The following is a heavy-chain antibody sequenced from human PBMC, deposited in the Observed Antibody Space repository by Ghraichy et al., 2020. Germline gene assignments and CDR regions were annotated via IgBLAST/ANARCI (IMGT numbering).Heavy chain of an antibody. V-gene: IGHV3-33*01. CDR1: GFTFSSYG. J-gene: IGHJ4*02. Sequence: GESLNISCAASGFTFSSYGMHWVRQAPGKGLEWVAVIWYDGSDEYYADSVKGRFTISRDNSKNTLYLQMDSLRAEDTAVFYCARDDSSGYSSFDYWGQGTLVTVPS. CDR2: IWYDGSDE. CDR3: ARDDSSGYSSFDY. D-gene: IGHD3-22*01.